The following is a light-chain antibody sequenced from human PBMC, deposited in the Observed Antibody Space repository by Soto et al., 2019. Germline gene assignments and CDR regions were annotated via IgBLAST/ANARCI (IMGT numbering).Light chain of an antibody. Sequence: DVVLSHSPLSLPVTLGQPGSISCRSTRSLVYSDGNTYLNWFQQRPGQSPRRLIYKVSNRDSGVPDRFSGSGSGTDFTLKISRVAAEDVGVYDCMQGTNRRTFGQGTKVDIK. J-gene: IGKJ1*01. CDR1: RSLVYSDGNTY. CDR3: MQGTNRRT. CDR2: KVS. V-gene: IGKV2-30*01.